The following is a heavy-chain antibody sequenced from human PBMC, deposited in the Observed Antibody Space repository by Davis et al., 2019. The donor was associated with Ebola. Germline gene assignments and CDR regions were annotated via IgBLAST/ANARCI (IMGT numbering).Heavy chain of an antibody. Sequence: ASVKVSCKASGYTFTSYGISWVRQAPGQGLEWMGWINPNSGGTNYAQKFQGRVTMTRDTSISTAYMELSRLRSDDTAVYCARAYYDDDVWFDPWGQGTLVTVSS. J-gene: IGHJ5*02. CDR3: ARAYYDDDVWFDP. CDR1: GYTFTSYG. CDR2: INPNSGGT. V-gene: IGHV1-2*02. D-gene: IGHD3-16*01.